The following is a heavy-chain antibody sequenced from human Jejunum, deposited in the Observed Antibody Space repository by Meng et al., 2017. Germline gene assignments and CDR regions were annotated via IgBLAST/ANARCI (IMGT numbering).Heavy chain of an antibody. CDR2: VDPIDGST. Sequence: QVHLVPSEAEVKKPGASVKVSCKASGFTFSRYAMQWVRQAPGQSLEWMGWVDPIDGSTRYSQNFQGRVTLTRDTSATTAYMELSSLTSEDTAVYYCARGRGNDYGDYSLLYYFDYWGQGTLVTVSS. D-gene: IGHD4-17*01. J-gene: IGHJ4*02. V-gene: IGHV1-3*01. CDR1: GFTFSRYA. CDR3: ARGRGNDYGDYSLLYYFDY.